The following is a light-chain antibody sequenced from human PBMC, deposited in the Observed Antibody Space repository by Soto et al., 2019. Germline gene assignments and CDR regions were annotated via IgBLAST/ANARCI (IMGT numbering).Light chain of an antibody. CDR2: DVS. Sequence: QSALTQPASVSGAPGQSXXISXXXTSSDVGGYNYVSWYQQHPGKAPKLMIYDVSNRPSGVSNRFSGSKSGNTASLTISELQAEDEADYYRSSYTSSSTHVFGTGTKVT. CDR1: SSDVGGYNY. CDR3: SSYTSSSTHV. V-gene: IGLV2-14*01. J-gene: IGLJ1*01.